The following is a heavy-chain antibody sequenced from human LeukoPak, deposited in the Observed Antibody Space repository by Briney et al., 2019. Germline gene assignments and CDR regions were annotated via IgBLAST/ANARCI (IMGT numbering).Heavy chain of an antibody. D-gene: IGHD3-22*01. J-gene: IGHJ1*01. CDR2: FDPEDGET. V-gene: IGHV1-24*01. Sequence: ASVKVSCKVSGYTLTELSMHWVRQAPGKGLEWMGGFDPEDGETIYAQKFQGRVTMTEDTSTDTAYMELSSLRSEDTAVYYCATGGVTYYYDSSGYYYFQHWGQGTLVTVSS. CDR1: GYTLTELS. CDR3: ATGGVTYYYDSSGYYYFQH.